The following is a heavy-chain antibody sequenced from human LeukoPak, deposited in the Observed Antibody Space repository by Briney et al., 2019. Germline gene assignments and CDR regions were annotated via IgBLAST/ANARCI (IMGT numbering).Heavy chain of an antibody. J-gene: IGHJ4*02. Sequence: GGSLRLSCAASGFTFSNYEMYWVRQAPGKGLEWLSYISSSGSTLYYADSVQGRFTISRDNAKSSLYLQMNSPRAEGTAVYYCARYGQQLVSDYWGQGTLLTVSS. V-gene: IGHV3-48*03. D-gene: IGHD6-13*01. CDR3: ARYGQQLVSDY. CDR2: ISSSGSTL. CDR1: GFTFSNYE.